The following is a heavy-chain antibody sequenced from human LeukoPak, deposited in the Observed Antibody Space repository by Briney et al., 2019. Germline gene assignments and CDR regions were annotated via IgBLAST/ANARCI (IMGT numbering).Heavy chain of an antibody. Sequence: PGTSLRLSCAASGFTLSSYGMHWVRQAPGKGLEWVSAISGSGGSTYYADYVKGRFTISRDNSKNTLYLQMNSLRAEDTAVYYCAKALDSGALPRGASYFAYWGQGTLVTVSS. V-gene: IGHV3-23*01. D-gene: IGHD2-15*01. J-gene: IGHJ4*02. CDR3: AKALDSGALPRGASYFAY. CDR2: ISGSGGST. CDR1: GFTLSSYG.